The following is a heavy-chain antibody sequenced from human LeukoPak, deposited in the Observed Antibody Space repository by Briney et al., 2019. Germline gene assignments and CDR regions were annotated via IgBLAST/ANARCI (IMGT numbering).Heavy chain of an antibody. J-gene: IGHJ4*02. CDR2: INHSGST. D-gene: IGHD2-2*01. CDR1: GGSFSGYY. V-gene: IGHV4-34*01. Sequence: RPSETLSLTCAVYGGSFSGYYWSWIRQPPGKGLEWIGEINHSGSTNYNPSLKSRVTISVDTSKNQFSLKLSSVTAADTAVYYRARGPYTRRLGYWSRSSCSKGPDYWGQGTLGTVSS. CDR3: ARGPYTRRLGYWSRSSCSKGPDY.